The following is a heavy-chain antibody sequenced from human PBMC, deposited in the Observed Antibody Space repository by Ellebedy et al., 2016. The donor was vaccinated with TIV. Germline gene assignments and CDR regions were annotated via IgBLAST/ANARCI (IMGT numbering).Heavy chain of an antibody. CDR1: GFTFSSYG. CDR2: IYYDGSKE. D-gene: IGHD1-26*01. V-gene: IGHV3-33*08. J-gene: IGHJ4*02. Sequence: GESLKISCAASGFTFSSYGMHWVRQAPGKGLEWVAIIYYDGSKEYYADSVKGRFTISRDDSKNSLYLQMNSLRAEDTAVYFCAREIVVGALDYWGQGTLVNVSS. CDR3: AREIVVGALDY.